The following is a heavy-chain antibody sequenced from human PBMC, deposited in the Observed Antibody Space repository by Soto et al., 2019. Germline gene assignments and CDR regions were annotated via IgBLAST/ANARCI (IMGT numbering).Heavy chain of an antibody. D-gene: IGHD3-22*01. J-gene: IGHJ4*02. Sequence: QVQLQESGPGLVKPSDTLSLTCTVSDGSISGNFLTWILQPAGKGLEWIGRISSNGNTDYNPSLKSRITMSIATSKNHLSLHLISVTASDTAVYYCAGELWLSGLLYYFTLWCQGTKVTVSS. V-gene: IGHV4-4*07. CDR1: DGSISGNF. CDR3: AGELWLSGLLYYFTL. CDR2: ISSNGNT.